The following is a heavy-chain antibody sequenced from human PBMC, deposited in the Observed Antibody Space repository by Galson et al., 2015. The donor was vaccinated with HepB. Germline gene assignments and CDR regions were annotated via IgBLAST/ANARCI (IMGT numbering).Heavy chain of an antibody. Sequence: SLRLSCAASEFTFSTYRMTWVRQAPGKGLEWVSSISSSSSYIYYADSLKGRFTISRDNAKNSLYLQMNSLRAEDTAVYYCARVLRIPPNNDAFDIWGQGTMVTVSS. D-gene: IGHD5/OR15-5a*01. CDR2: ISSSSSYI. J-gene: IGHJ3*02. V-gene: IGHV3-21*01. CDR3: ARVLRIPPNNDAFDI. CDR1: EFTFSTYR.